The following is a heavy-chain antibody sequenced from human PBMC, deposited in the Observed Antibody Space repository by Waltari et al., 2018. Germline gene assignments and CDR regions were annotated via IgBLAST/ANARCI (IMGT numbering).Heavy chain of an antibody. J-gene: IGHJ4*02. CDR3: ARGGRYSSSNYY. CDR2: INHSGST. CDR1: GGSFSGYY. V-gene: IGHV4-34*01. Sequence: QVQLQQWGAGLLKPSETLSLTCAVYGGSFSGYYWSWIRQPPGKGLEWIGEINHSGSTNYNPSLKSRVTISVDTSKNQFSLKLSSVTAADTAVYYCARGGRYSSSNYYWGQGTLVTVSS. D-gene: IGHD6-6*01.